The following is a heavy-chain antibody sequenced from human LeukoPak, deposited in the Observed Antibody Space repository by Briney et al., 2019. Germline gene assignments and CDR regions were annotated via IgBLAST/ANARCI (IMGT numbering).Heavy chain of an antibody. J-gene: IGHJ4*02. CDR1: GGSFSSYY. V-gene: IGHV4-59*01. CDR2: IYYSGST. Sequence: SETLSLTCAVYGGSFSSYYWSWIRQPPGKGLEWIGYIYYSGSTNYNPSLKSRVTISVDTSKNQFSLKLSSVTAADTAVYYCASSDHVVVIATTFDYWGQGTLVTVSS. CDR3: ASSDHVVVIATTFDY. D-gene: IGHD3-22*01.